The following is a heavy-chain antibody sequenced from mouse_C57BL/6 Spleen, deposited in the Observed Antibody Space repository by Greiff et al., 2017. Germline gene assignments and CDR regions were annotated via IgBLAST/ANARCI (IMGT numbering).Heavy chain of an antibody. CDR3: ARNYYGSSYWYFDV. V-gene: IGHV2-9-1*01. D-gene: IGHD1-1*01. CDR2: IWTGGGT. Sequence: QVQLQQSGPGLVAPSPSLSITCTVSGFSLTSYAISWVRQPPGKGLEWLGVIWTGGGTNYNSALKSRLSISKDNSKSQVFLKMNSLQTDDTARYYCARNYYGSSYWYFDVWGTGTTVTVSS. J-gene: IGHJ1*03. CDR1: GFSLTSYA.